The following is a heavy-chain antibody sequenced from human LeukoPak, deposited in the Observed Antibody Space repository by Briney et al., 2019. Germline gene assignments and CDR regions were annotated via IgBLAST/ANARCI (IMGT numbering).Heavy chain of an antibody. CDR1: GFTFDDYA. CDR3: AKGKGSMESVFPDAFDI. J-gene: IGHJ3*02. D-gene: IGHD2-21*01. Sequence: GGSLRLSCAASGFTFDDYAMHWVRQAPGKGLEWVSGISWNSGSIGYADSVKGRFTISRDNAKNSLYLQMNSLRAEDTALYYCAKGKGSMESVFPDAFDIWGQGTMVTVSS. CDR2: ISWNSGSI. V-gene: IGHV3-9*01.